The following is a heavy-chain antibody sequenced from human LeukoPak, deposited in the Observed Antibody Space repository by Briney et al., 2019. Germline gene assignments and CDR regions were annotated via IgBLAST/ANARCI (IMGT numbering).Heavy chain of an antibody. D-gene: IGHD3-10*02. V-gene: IGHV3-48*03. J-gene: IGHJ6*04. CDR2: ISSSGSTI. CDR1: GCTCSSYE. CDR3: AELGITMIGGV. Sequence: GGSLRLSCAASGCTCSSYEMNWVRQAPGKGLEWGAYISSSGSTIYYADSVKVRFTISRENAKNSLYLQMNSLRAEDTAVYYCAELGITMIGGVWGKGTTVTISS.